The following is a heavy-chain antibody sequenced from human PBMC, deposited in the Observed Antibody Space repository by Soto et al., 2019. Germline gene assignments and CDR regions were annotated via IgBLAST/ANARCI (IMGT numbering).Heavy chain of an antibody. CDR2: IVPMFGTS. J-gene: IGHJ4*02. CDR3: NRGSEYDFWSGYL. CDR1: GGTSTRYA. Sequence: QERLVQSGAEVRKPGSSVKVSCKVTGGTSTRYAINWVRQGPGQGLEWMGGIVPMFGTSKYAQKFQGRVTITADKSTNIAYMELRSLRSEDTAVYYCNRGSEYDFWSGYLWGQGTLVSVSS. V-gene: IGHV1-69*06. D-gene: IGHD3-3*01.